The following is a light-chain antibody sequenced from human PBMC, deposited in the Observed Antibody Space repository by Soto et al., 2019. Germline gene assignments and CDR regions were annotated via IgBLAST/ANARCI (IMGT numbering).Light chain of an antibody. CDR2: GAS. CDR1: QSVSSN. J-gene: IGKJ5*01. CDR3: QQYNNWPQT. Sequence: EIVMTQSPATLSVSPGERATLSCRASQSVSSNLAWYQQKPGQAPRLLIYGASTRATGIPARFSGSGSGTEFTLTISSLQSEDFAEYHCQQYNNWPQTFGQGTRLEIK. V-gene: IGKV3-15*01.